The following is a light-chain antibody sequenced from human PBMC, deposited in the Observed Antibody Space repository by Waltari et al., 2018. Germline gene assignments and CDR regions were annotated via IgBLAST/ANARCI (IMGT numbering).Light chain of an antibody. CDR3: QQYKSYKT. CDR2: GAS. J-gene: IGKJ1*01. V-gene: IGKV1-5*03. Sequence: DIQMTQPPSTLSASVGDTVIISCRASQSITTPLAWYQQKPGKAPDVLIYGASNLESGVPSRFSGSGSGTEFTLTISSLQPDDFATYYCQQYKSYKTFGQGTRVEIK. CDR1: QSITTP.